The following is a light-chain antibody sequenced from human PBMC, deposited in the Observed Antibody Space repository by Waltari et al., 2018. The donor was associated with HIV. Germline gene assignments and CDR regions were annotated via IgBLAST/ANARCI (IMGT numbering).Light chain of an antibody. CDR3: QSYDSSLSIV. CDR1: SSNMGAGYH. V-gene: IGLV1-40*01. CDR2: GTR. Sequence: QSLLTQPPSVSGAPGQRVTISCTGSSSNMGAGYHVHWYQQLPGTAPKLLIYGTRNRPSGVPDRFSGSKSGTSASLAITGLQAEDEAYYYCQSYDSSLSIVFGTGTKVTVL. J-gene: IGLJ1*01.